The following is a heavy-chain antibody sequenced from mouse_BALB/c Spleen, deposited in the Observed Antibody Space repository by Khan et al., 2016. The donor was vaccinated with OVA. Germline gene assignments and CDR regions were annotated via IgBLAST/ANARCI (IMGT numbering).Heavy chain of an antibody. CDR2: IELQSDDYVT. CDR3: MIRL. D-gene: IGHD1-2*01. V-gene: IGHV6-6*02. CDR1: GFNFNNSW. J-gene: IGHJ2*01. Sequence: VRLVQSGGDLVKPGGTVKLSCAASGFNFNNSWMNWVNQSPEQGLEWVAEIELQSDDYVTHYAVYGKGRFTIARDDSKSCVYLQMNNLRADDTGIYYCMIRLWGQGTTLTVSS.